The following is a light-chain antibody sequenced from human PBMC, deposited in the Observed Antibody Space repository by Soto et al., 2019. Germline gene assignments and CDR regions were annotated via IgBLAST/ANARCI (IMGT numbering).Light chain of an antibody. CDR2: KAS. Sequence: DIQMTQAPSTLSASVGDRVTITCRASQSISSWLAWYQQKPGKAPKLLIYKASSLESGVPSRFSGSGSGTEFTLTISSLQPDDFATYYCQQYNSYSITFGRGTRLEIK. CDR3: QQYNSYSIT. CDR1: QSISSW. V-gene: IGKV1-5*03. J-gene: IGKJ5*01.